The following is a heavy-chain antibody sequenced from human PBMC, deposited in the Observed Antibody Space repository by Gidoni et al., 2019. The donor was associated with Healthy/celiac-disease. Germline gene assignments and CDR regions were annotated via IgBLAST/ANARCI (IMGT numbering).Heavy chain of an antibody. CDR2: IITIFGTA. J-gene: IGHJ4*02. CDR3: ARVTEDSSGYYSFDY. Sequence: QVQLVQSGAAVKKPGSSVKVSCKASGGTFSSYAISWVRQAPGQGLEWMVGIITIFGTANYAQKFQGRVTITADESTSTAYMELSSLRSEDTAVYYCARVTEDSSGYYSFDYWGQGTLVTVSS. D-gene: IGHD3-22*01. V-gene: IGHV1-69*01. CDR1: GGTFSSYA.